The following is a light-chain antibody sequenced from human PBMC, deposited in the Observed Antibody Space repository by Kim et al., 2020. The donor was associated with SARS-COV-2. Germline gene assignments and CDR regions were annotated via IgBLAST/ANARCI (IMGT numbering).Light chain of an antibody. Sequence: SSSGGSSSVARPFVNGYQQLPGTAPKVFIYNDNQRPSGVPDRFSCSRSGTSASLAISGLQSEDEADYYCATWDVTLNGWVFGGGTQLTVL. V-gene: IGLV1-44*01. CDR3: ATWDVTLNGWV. CDR1: SSSVARPF. CDR2: NDN. J-gene: IGLJ3*02.